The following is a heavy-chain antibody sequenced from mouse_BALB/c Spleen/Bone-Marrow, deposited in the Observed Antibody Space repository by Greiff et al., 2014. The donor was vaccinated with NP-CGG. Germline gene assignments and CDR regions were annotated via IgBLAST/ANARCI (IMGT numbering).Heavy chain of an antibody. Sequence: VQLVESGAELVKPGAPVKLSCKASGYTFTSYWMNWVKQRPGRGLEWIGRIDPSDSETHYNQKFKDKATLTVDKSSSTAYIQLSSLTSEDSDVYYCARSTGYYWYFDVWGAGTTVTVSS. J-gene: IGHJ1*01. V-gene: IGHV1-69*02. CDR3: ARSTGYYWYFDV. CDR2: IDPSDSET. CDR1: GYTFTSYW. D-gene: IGHD2-2*01.